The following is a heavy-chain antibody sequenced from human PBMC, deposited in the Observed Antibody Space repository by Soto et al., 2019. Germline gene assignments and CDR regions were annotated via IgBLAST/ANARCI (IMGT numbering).Heavy chain of an antibody. D-gene: IGHD2-15*01. CDR1: ADSINNYY. J-gene: IGHJ4*02. Sequence: PSATLSLTCTVSADSINNYYWSWIRPPPGKRLEWIGYNYYTVSTTHNPSLQRRIPMSVETSKNQLSPKLSWVNAADTAVYYCAKDRRTDAEGYTLDHWGRGTLVTVSS. V-gene: IGHV4-59*01. CDR2: NYYTVST. CDR3: AKDRRTDAEGYTLDH.